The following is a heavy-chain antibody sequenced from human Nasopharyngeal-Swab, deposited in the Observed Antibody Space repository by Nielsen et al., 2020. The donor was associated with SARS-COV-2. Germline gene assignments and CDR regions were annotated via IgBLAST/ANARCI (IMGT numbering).Heavy chain of an antibody. Sequence: SETLSLTCTVSGGSISSYYWSWIRQPPGKGLEWIGYIYYSGSTNYNPPLKSRVTISVDTSKNQFSLKLSSVTAADTAVYYCARGSVHDYGGSDFDYWGQGTLVTVSS. CDR3: ARGSVHDYGGSDFDY. J-gene: IGHJ4*02. D-gene: IGHD4-23*01. V-gene: IGHV4-59*01. CDR1: GGSISSYY. CDR2: IYYSGST.